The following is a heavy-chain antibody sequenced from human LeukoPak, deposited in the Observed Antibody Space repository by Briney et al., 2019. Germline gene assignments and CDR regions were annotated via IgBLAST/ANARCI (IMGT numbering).Heavy chain of an antibody. D-gene: IGHD5-24*01. CDR1: GGTFSIYA. Sequence: SVTVSFKGSGGTFSIYAISWVRQAPGQGLEWVGRIIPILGIANYAQKFQGRVTITADKSTSTAYMELSSLRSEDTAVYYCARIREGGYNIQGDYFHYWGQGTLVTAPS. V-gene: IGHV1-69*04. J-gene: IGHJ4*02. CDR2: IIPILGIA. CDR3: ARIREGGYNIQGDYFHY.